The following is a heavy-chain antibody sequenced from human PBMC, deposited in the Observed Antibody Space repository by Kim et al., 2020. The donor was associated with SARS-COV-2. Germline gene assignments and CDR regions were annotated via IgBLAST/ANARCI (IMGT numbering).Heavy chain of an antibody. CDR1: GGSISSYY. V-gene: IGHV4-59*01. Sequence: SETLSLTCTVSGGSISSYYWSWIRQPPGKGLEWIGYIYYSGSTNYNPSLKRRVTTTVGTTKNQFSLKLSSVTAADTTVDYCGRDQPVAPSGMDVRGRGT. D-gene: IGHD2-21*01. J-gene: IGHJ6*02. CDR2: IYYSGST. CDR3: GRDQPVAPSGMDV.